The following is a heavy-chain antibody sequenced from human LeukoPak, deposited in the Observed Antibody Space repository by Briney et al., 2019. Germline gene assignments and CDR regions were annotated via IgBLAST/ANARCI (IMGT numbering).Heavy chain of an antibody. CDR3: AKDPYRASSGLVDY. CDR1: GFTFSNYA. Sequence: GGSLRLSCATSGFTFSNYAVSWVGQAPGKGLEWVSSISGSGGTTYYADSVKGRFTISRDNSKNTLYLQMNSLRAEDTAVYYCAKDPYRASSGLVDYWGQGTLVTVSS. J-gene: IGHJ4*02. D-gene: IGHD5-12*01. V-gene: IGHV3-23*01. CDR2: ISGSGGTT.